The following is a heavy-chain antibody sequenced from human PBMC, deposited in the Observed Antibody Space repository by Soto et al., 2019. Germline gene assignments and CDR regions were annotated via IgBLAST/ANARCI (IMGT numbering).Heavy chain of an antibody. CDR2: IIPIFGTA. J-gene: IGHJ4*02. V-gene: IGHV1-69*01. CDR1: GGTFSSYA. Sequence: QVQLVQSGAEVKKPGSSVKVSCKDSGGTFSSYAISWVRQAPGQGLEWMGGIIPIFGTANYAQKFKGRVTITADESTNTADRGLSGLRSEDTAVYYCAREVSGSSAPFDYWGQGTLVTVSS. CDR3: AREVSGSSAPFDY. D-gene: IGHD6-25*01.